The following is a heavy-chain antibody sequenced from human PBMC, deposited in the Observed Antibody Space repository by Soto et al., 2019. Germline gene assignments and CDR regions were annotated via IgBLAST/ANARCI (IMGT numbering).Heavy chain of an antibody. Sequence: PGGSLRLSCAASGFTFSSYGMHWVRQAPGKGLEWVVVISYDGSNKYYADSVKGRFTISRGNSKNPLYLQMNSLRDDDTAVYYCAKGSYYYDRSGRDWGQGTLVTVSS. CDR3: AKGSYYYDRSGRD. CDR2: ISYDGSNK. D-gene: IGHD3-22*01. V-gene: IGHV3-30*18. CDR1: GFTFSSYG. J-gene: IGHJ4*02.